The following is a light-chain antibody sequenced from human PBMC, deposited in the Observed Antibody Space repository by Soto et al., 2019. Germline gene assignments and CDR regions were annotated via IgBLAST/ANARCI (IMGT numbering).Light chain of an antibody. Sequence: QSVLTQPASVSGSPGQSITISCTGTSSDTGGYDYVSWYQQRPGKAPKLMIYEVRYRPSGVSNRFSGSKSGNTASLTISGLQAEDEGVYYCCSYTRTCNHYFFGSGIKFAVL. CDR2: EVR. V-gene: IGLV2-14*01. J-gene: IGLJ1*01. CDR1: SSDTGGYDY. CDR3: CSYTRTCNHYF.